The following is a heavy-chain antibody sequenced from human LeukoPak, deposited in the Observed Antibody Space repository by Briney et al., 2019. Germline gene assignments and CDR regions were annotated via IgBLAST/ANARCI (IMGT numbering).Heavy chain of an antibody. J-gene: IGHJ1*01. D-gene: IGHD2-15*01. Sequence: PGGSLRLSCAASGFTFNTYDMSWVRQAPGKGLEWVSVISGSGVSTYYADSVKGWFTISRDSSKNTLYLQMNSLRAEDTAVYYCAKAMAASGSLPEHWGQGTLVTVSS. CDR2: ISGSGVST. V-gene: IGHV3-23*01. CDR3: AKAMAASGSLPEH. CDR1: GFTFNTYD.